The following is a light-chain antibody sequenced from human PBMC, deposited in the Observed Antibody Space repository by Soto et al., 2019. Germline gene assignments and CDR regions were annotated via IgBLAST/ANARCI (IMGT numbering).Light chain of an antibody. CDR2: GAY. J-gene: IGKJ4*01. V-gene: IGKV3D-15*01. CDR3: QQYNDWPLT. Sequence: EIVSTQSPGTLSLSPGERATLSCRASQSVSNNYLAWYQQKPGQAHRLLIYGAYTRPTGIPARFSGSGSGTEFTLTIISLQAEDAAVYYCQQYNDWPLTVGGGTKVDI. CDR1: QSVSNN.